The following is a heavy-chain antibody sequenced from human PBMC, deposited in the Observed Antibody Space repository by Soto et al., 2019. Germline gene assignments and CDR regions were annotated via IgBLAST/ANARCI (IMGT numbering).Heavy chain of an antibody. Sequence: GGSLRLSCAASGFTFDDYAVHWVRQAPGKGLEWVSGISWNSGSIDYADSVKGRFTISRDNAKNSLYLQMNSLRTEDTAFYYCAKDRGRGYAFGYYYSYGLDVWGQGTTVTVSS. J-gene: IGHJ6*02. CDR1: GFTFDDYA. CDR2: ISWNSGSI. V-gene: IGHV3-9*01. D-gene: IGHD3-10*01. CDR3: AKDRGRGYAFGYYYSYGLDV.